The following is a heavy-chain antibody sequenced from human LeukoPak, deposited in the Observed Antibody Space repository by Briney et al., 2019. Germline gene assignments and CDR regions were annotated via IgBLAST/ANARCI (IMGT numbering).Heavy chain of an antibody. CDR2: TYYRSKWYN. CDR3: VGGPGSLLH. Sequence: SQTLSLTCAISGDSVSSNSGAWNWIRQSPSRGLEWLGRTYYRSKWYNGYAVSVESRITINPDTSKNQFSLHLNSVTPEDTAVYYCVGGPGSLLHWGQGILVTVSS. J-gene: IGHJ4*02. CDR1: GDSVSSNSGA. V-gene: IGHV6-1*01.